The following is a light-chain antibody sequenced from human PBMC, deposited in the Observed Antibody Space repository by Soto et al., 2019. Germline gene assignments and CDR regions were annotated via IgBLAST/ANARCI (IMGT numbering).Light chain of an antibody. Sequence: QSALTQPASVSGSPGQSITISCTGTSSDVGSYNLVSWYQQHPGKAPKLMIYDDIKRPSGVSNRFSGSKSGNTASLTISGLQTEDEAEYHCCSYAGSSTWVFGGGTKLTVL. CDR2: DDI. V-gene: IGLV2-23*01. J-gene: IGLJ3*02. CDR1: SSDVGSYNL. CDR3: CSYAGSSTWV.